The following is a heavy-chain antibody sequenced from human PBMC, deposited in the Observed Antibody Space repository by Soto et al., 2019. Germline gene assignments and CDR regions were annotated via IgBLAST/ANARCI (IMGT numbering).Heavy chain of an antibody. CDR1: NISINITYW. V-gene: IGHV4-4*02. J-gene: IGHJ3*02. D-gene: IGHD5-18*01. CDR3: ARGKKRGYSYGTHDAFDI. CDR2: IFHTGGT. Sequence: ETLSLTCDVSNISINITYWWSWVRQSPGKGLEWIGEIFHTGGTSYNPSLKSRVTISVDTSKNQFSLKLSSVTAADTAVYYCARGKKRGYSYGTHDAFDIWGQGTMVTVSS.